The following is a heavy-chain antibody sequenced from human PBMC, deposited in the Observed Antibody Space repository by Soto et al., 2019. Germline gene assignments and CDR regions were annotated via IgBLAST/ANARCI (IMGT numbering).Heavy chain of an antibody. D-gene: IGHD3-22*01. J-gene: IGHJ6*02. V-gene: IGHV1-69*13. CDR3: ARGDATKIIVTTYYSLDV. CDR1: GYIFSRYY. Sequence: GASVKVSCKASGYIFSRYYMHWVRQAPGQGLEWMGGIIPVFGTPHYAQKFQDRVTITADESTSTVYMEVSSLTSDDTAVYYCARGDATKIIVTTYYSLDVWGQGTTVTVSS. CDR2: IIPVFGTP.